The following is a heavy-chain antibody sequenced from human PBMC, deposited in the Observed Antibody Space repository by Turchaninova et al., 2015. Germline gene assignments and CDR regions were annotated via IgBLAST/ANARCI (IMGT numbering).Heavy chain of an antibody. J-gene: IGHJ4*02. V-gene: IGHV3-48*03. CDR2: ISSSGSTI. D-gene: IGHD6-19*01. CDR1: GYTFSKYE. CDR3: ARSYSSGRGALGY. Sequence: EVQLVESGGGLVQPGGTLRLACVAAGYTFSKYEMKGCRQAPGKGLEWVSYISSSGSTIYYADSVKGRFTISRDNAKNSLYLQMNSLRAEDTAVYYCARSYSSGRGALGYWGQGTLVTVSS.